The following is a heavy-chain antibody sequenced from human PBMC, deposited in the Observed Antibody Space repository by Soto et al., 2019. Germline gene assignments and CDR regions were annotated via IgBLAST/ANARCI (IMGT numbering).Heavy chain of an antibody. D-gene: IGHD5-18*01. V-gene: IGHV1-69*01. CDR3: TRGTAMVTTSQDDFYFGMDV. CDR1: GGTFTNYG. Sequence: QEQLVQSGSEVKKPGSSIQVSCQSSGGTFTNYGFSWVRQAPGQGLEWMGGILPIFGTTNYAQRFQGRFTITADESTRTGSMKLSSLRSEDTALYYCTRGTAMVTTSQDDFYFGMDVWGQGTTVTVS. CDR2: ILPIFGTT. J-gene: IGHJ6*02.